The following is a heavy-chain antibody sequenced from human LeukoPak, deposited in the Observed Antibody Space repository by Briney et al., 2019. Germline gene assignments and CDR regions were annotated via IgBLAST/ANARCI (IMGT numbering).Heavy chain of an antibody. J-gene: IGHJ4*02. D-gene: IGHD3-22*01. CDR3: ARVNYYDSSGYYFYSFDY. V-gene: IGHV4-59*01. CDR1: GGSINNYY. CDR2: IFYSGSA. Sequence: SETLSLTCTVSGGSINNYYWSWIRQSPGKGLEWIAYIFYSGSASYNPSLKSRVTISVDTSKNQFSLKLSSVTAADTAVYYCARVNYYDSSGYYFYSFDYWGQGTLVTVSS.